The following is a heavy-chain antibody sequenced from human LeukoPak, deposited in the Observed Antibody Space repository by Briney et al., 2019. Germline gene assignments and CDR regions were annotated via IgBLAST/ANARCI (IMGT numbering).Heavy chain of an antibody. V-gene: IGHV4-59*01. CDR2: IYYSGST. J-gene: IGHJ4*02. Sequence: PETLPLTCTVSGGSISSYYWSWIRQPPGKGLEWIGYIYYSGSTNYNPSLKSRVTISVDTSKNQFSLKLSSVTAADTAVYYCARVTTIFGVVIKGVDYWGQGTLVTVSS. CDR1: GGSISSYY. D-gene: IGHD3-3*01. CDR3: ARVTTIFGVVIKGVDY.